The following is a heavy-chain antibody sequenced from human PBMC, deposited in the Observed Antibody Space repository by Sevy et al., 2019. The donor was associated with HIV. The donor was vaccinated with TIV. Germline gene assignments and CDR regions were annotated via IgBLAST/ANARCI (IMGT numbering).Heavy chain of an antibody. CDR2: INHSGST. CDR3: ARGGSGSYYKRGYYFDY. V-gene: IGHV4-34*01. CDR1: GGSFSGYY. Sequence: SETLSLTCAVYGGSFSGYYWSWIRQPPGKGLEWIGEINHSGSTNYNPSLKSRVTISVDTSKNQCSLKLSSVTAADTAVYYCARGGSGSYYKRGYYFDYWGQGTLVTVSS. D-gene: IGHD3-10*01. J-gene: IGHJ4*02.